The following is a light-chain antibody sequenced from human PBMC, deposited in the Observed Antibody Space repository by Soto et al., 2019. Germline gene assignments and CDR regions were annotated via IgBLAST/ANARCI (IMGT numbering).Light chain of an antibody. CDR1: QSVSNS. J-gene: IGKJ5*01. Sequence: EIVLTQSPATLSLSPGERATLSCRASQSVSNSLAWYQQTPGQAPRLLIYDASNRATGIPARFSGSGSGTDFTLTISSLEPEDFAVYYCQQRSIWPPITFGQGTRLEIK. CDR2: DAS. CDR3: QQRSIWPPIT. V-gene: IGKV3-11*01.